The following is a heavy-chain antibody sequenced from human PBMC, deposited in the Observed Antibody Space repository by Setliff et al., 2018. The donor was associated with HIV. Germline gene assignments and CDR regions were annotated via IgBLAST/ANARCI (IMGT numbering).Heavy chain of an antibody. CDR2: IIPIFGTA. D-gene: IGHD6-19*01. Sequence: SVMVSCKASGGTFSSYAINWVRQAPGQGLEWTGGIIPIFGTANYAQKFQGRVTITADESTSTAYMELSSLRSEDTAVYYCASAHTVAGLGYYYYYMDVWGKGTTVTVSS. CDR1: GGTFSSYA. CDR3: ASAHTVAGLGYYYYYMDV. J-gene: IGHJ6*03. V-gene: IGHV1-69*13.